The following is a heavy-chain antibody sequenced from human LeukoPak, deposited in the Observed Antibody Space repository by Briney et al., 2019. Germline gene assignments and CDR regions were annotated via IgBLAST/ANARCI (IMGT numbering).Heavy chain of an antibody. V-gene: IGHV4-34*01. Sequence: SETLSLTCDVYGGSISGYYWRWIRQLPGKGLEWIGEINHSGSTNYNPSLKSRVTISLDTSENQFSLRLTSVTAADTATYYCARGFPAAGGYFYGSGSYPPRGMDVWGQGTTVTVSS. J-gene: IGHJ6*02. D-gene: IGHD3-10*01. CDR3: ARGFPAAGGYFYGSGSYPPRGMDV. CDR1: GGSISGYY. CDR2: INHSGST.